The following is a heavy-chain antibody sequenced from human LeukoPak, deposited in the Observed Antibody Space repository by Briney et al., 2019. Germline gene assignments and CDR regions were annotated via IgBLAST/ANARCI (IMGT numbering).Heavy chain of an antibody. V-gene: IGHV1-2*02. CDR3: ARGFSNWYLSPYYLEY. D-gene: IGHD6-13*01. CDR1: GYTFTGYY. CDR2: INPNSGGT. J-gene: IGHJ4*02. Sequence: GASVKVSCKASGYTFTGYYMHWERQVPGQALEWMGWINPNSGGTNYAQKFQGRVTMTRDTSITTAYMELSRLRSDDTAVYYCARGFSNWYLSPYYLEYCGQGTPVTVSS.